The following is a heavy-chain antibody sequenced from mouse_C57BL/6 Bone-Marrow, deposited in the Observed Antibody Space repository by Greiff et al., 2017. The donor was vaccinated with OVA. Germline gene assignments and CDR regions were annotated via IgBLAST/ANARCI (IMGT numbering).Heavy chain of an antibody. Sequence: VQLQQSGPELVKPGASVKISCKASGYSFTGYYMNWVKQSPEKSLEWIGDINPNNGGTSYNQKFKGKATLTVDKSSSTAYMELRSLTSEDSAVYYCARRDDGYYVDYWGQGTTLTVSS. CDR2: INPNNGGT. D-gene: IGHD2-3*01. CDR3: ARRDDGYYVDY. J-gene: IGHJ2*01. CDR1: GYSFTGYY. V-gene: IGHV1-42*01.